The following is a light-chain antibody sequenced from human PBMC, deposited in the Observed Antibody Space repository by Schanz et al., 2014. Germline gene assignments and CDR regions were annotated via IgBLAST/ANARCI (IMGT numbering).Light chain of an antibody. CDR1: SSDVGAYND. J-gene: IGLJ2*01. CDR3: SSYAGSNNVV. Sequence: QSVLTQPRSVSGSPGQSVTISCTGTSSDVGAYNDVSWYQQHPGKAPKLMIYDVNKRPSGVPDRFSGSKSGNTASLTVSGLQAEDEADYYCSSYAGSNNVVFGGGTKLTVL. V-gene: IGLV2-11*01. CDR2: DVN.